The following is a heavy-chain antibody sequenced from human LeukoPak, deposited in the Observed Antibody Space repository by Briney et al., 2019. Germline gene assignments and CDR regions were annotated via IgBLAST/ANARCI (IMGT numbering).Heavy chain of an antibody. Sequence: GASVKVSCKVSGYTLTELSMHWVRQAPGKGLEWMGGFDPEDGETIYAQKFQGRVTMTGDTSTDTAYMELSSLRSEDTAVYYCATDSRAAAGMRTSNYYYYGMDVWGQGTTVTVSS. CDR3: ATDSRAAAGMRTSNYYYYGMDV. V-gene: IGHV1-24*01. CDR2: FDPEDGET. D-gene: IGHD6-13*01. CDR1: GYTLTELS. J-gene: IGHJ6*02.